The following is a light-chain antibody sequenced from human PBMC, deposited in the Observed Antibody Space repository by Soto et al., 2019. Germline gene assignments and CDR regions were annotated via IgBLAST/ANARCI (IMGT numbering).Light chain of an antibody. Sequence: EIVMTQSPASLSVSPGQRDTISCRASQTVSSNLAWYQQKPGQAPRLLIYGASTRATGFPARFSGSGSGTEFTLTISSLQSEDFAVYYCQQYYNWPYTFGQGTKVDNK. CDR2: GAS. J-gene: IGKJ1*01. CDR3: QQYYNWPYT. V-gene: IGKV3-15*01. CDR1: QTVSSN.